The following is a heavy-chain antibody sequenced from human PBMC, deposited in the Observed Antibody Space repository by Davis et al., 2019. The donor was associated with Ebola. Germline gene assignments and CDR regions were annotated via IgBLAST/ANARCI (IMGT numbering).Heavy chain of an antibody. CDR1: GGSISNGDYY. J-gene: IGHJ6*02. CDR2: RHNTESP. D-gene: IGHD3-10*01. CDR3: ARTAGWFGEFTFYGMDV. Sequence: PSETLSLTCTASGGSISNGDYYWNWLRQSPVKGLEWIGYRHNTESPYYNPSLKSRVSISVDTSKNQFSLEVNSVTAADTAVYYCARTAGWFGEFTFYGMDVWGRGTTVTVSS. V-gene: IGHV4-30-4*08.